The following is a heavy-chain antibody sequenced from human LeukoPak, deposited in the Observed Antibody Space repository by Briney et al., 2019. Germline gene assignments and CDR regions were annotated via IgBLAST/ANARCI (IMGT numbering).Heavy chain of an antibody. V-gene: IGHV3-21*04. CDR1: GFTFSSYS. D-gene: IGHD2/OR15-2a*01. J-gene: IGHJ4*02. CDR3: TKGNIGYYYDY. Sequence: PGGSLRLSCEASGFTFSSYSMNWVRQAPGKGLEWVSSISTSSSYKYYADSVKGRVTISRDNSKNTLYLQMNSLRAEDTAVYFCTKGNIGYYYDYWGQGTLVTVSS. CDR2: ISTSSSYK.